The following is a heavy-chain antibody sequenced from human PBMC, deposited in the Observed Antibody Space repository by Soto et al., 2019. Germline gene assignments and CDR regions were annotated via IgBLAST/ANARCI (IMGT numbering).Heavy chain of an antibody. CDR3: ARDFGY. V-gene: IGHV3-74*01. J-gene: IGHJ4*02. CDR2: INSDGSSS. CDR1: GFTFSRYW. D-gene: IGHD3-10*01. Sequence: EVQLVESGGGLVQPGGSLRLSCAASGFTFSRYWMHWVSQAPGKCMLWVSRINSDGSSSYYADSVKGRFTFSRDNPKNTLSLNMNRLRSEATAVYYCARDFGYWGQGTLVTVSS.